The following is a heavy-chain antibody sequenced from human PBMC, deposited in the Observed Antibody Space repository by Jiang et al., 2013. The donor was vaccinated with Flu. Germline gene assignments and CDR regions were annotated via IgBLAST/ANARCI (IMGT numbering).Heavy chain of an antibody. CDR1: GGSISSYY. D-gene: IGHD4-17*01. CDR2: IYYSGST. V-gene: IGHV4-59*01. CDR3: ARGLYGEGAFDI. Sequence: SGSGLVKPSETLSLTCTVSGGSISSYYWSWIRQPPGKGLEWIGYIYYSGSTNYNPSLKSRVTISVDTSKNQFSLKLSSVTAADTAVYYCARGLYGEGAFDIWGQGTMVTVSS. J-gene: IGHJ3*02.